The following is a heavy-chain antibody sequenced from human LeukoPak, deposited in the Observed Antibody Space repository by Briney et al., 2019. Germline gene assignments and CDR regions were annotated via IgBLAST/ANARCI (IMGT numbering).Heavy chain of an antibody. CDR2: ISGSGDST. CDR3: AKVRAPSGWFNSDY. J-gene: IGHJ4*02. Sequence: GGSLRLSCAASGFTFSNYVMNWVRQAPGKGREWVSGISGSGDSTYYADSVKDRFTISRDNSKNTLFLQMNSLRAEDTAAYYCAKVRAPSGWFNSDYWGQGTLVTVSS. CDR1: GFTFSNYV. V-gene: IGHV3-23*01. D-gene: IGHD6-19*01.